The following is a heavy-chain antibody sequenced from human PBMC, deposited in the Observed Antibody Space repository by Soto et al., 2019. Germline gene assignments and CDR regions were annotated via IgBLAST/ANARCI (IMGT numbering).Heavy chain of an antibody. CDR2: MSYSGST. D-gene: IGHD3-22*01. V-gene: IGHV4-59*08. Sequence: SETLSLTCTVSGASISGYHWGWIRQPPGKGLEWIGYMSYSGSTNYSPSLKSRVTMSVDSSKNQFSLKLSSVTAADSAVYYCARLSDYYDGPFDYWGQGTLVTVSS. CDR1: GASISGYH. CDR3: ARLSDYYDGPFDY. J-gene: IGHJ4*02.